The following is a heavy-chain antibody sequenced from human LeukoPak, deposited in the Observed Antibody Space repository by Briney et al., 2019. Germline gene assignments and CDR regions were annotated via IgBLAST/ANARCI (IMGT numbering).Heavy chain of an antibody. CDR1: GSRFTSYW. D-gene: IGHD3-10*01. CDR2: IYPYNSDT. Sequence: GEALKISFKGSGSRFTSYWIGWVRPMPGKGLGWMGIIYPYNSDTTYSPSFQGQVTLSADKSISTAYLQWSSLTASDSAMYYCARRGSGGTYYDYWGQGTLVTVSS. CDR3: ARRGSGGTYYDY. J-gene: IGHJ4*02. V-gene: IGHV5-51*01.